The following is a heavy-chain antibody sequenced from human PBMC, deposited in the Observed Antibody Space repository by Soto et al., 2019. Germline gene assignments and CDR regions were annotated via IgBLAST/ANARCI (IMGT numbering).Heavy chain of an antibody. CDR3: ATDLNWSGT. CDR2: ISFDGSDT. D-gene: IGHD3-3*01. Sequence: GGSLRLSCAASGFTFNSYGMHWDRQAPGKGLEWVVVISFDGSDTYYVDSVKGRFTISRDNAKNSLSLQMNSLRAEDTALYYCATDLNWSGTWGQGTMVTVSS. V-gene: IGHV3-30*03. J-gene: IGHJ3*01. CDR1: GFTFNSYG.